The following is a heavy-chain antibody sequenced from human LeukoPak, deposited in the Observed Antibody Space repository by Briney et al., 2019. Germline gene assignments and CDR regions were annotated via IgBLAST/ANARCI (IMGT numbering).Heavy chain of an antibody. J-gene: IGHJ5*02. CDR2: MNPNGGNT. CDR3: ARASRVAAASRWFDP. V-gene: IGHV1-8*01. D-gene: IGHD6-13*01. CDR1: GYTFTSYD. Sequence: ASVKVSCKASGYTFTSYDINWVRQATGQGLEWMGWMNPNGGNTGYAQKFQGRVTMTRNTSISTAYMELSSLRSEDTAVYYCARASRVAAASRWFDPWGQGTLVTVSS.